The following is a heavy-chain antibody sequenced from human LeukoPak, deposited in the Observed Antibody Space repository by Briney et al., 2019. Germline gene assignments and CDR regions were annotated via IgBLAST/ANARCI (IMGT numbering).Heavy chain of an antibody. Sequence: GGSLRLSCAASGFTFSSYSMDWVRQVPGKGREWVSSISSSSSYIYYADSGKGRFTISRDNAKNSLYLQMNSLRAEDTAVYYCARVSYCTNGVCYDFDYWGQGPLVTVPS. CDR1: GFTFSSYS. D-gene: IGHD2-8*01. CDR2: ISSSSSYI. J-gene: IGHJ4*02. CDR3: ARVSYCTNGVCYDFDY. V-gene: IGHV3-21*01.